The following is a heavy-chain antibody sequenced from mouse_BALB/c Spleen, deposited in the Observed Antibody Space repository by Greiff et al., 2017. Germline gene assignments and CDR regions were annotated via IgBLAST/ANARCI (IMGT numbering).Heavy chain of an antibody. CDR2: ISSGGST. J-gene: IGHJ2*01. CDR1: GFTFSSYA. CDR3: ARGITTVVAYDY. V-gene: IGHV5-6-5*01. D-gene: IGHD1-1*01. Sequence: DVMLVESGGGLVKPGGSLKLSCAASGFTFSSYAMSWVRQTPEKRLEWVASISSGGSTYYPDSVKGRFTISRDNARNILYLQMSSLRSEDTAMYYCARGITTVVAYDYWGQGTTLTVSS.